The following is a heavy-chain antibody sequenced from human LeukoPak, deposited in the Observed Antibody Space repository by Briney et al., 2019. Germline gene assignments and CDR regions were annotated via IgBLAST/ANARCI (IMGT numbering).Heavy chain of an antibody. J-gene: IGHJ4*02. Sequence: ASVKVSCKASGYTFTGYYMHWVRQAAGQGLEWLGWRNPNSGGTKYAQKFQGRVTMTRDTSISTAYMELSSLRSDDTAVYYCASLGDPYGSGSSAPFDYWGQGTLVTVSS. V-gene: IGHV1-2*02. D-gene: IGHD3-10*01. CDR1: GYTFTGYY. CDR2: RNPNSGGT. CDR3: ASLGDPYGSGSSAPFDY.